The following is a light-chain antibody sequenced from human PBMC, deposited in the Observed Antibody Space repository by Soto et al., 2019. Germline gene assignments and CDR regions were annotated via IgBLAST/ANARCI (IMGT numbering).Light chain of an antibody. CDR3: QQYGSS. J-gene: IGKJ1*01. CDR1: QSVSSSY. V-gene: IGKV3-20*01. Sequence: EIVLTQSPGTLSLSPGERATLSCRASQSVSSSYLAWYQQKPGQAHRLLIYGASSRANGIPDRFSGSGSGTDFTLTISRLEPEDFAVYYCQQYGSSFGQGTKVEIK. CDR2: GAS.